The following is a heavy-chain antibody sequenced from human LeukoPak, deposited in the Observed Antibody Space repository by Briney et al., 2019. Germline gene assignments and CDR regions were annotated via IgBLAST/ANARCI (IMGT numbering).Heavy chain of an antibody. J-gene: IGHJ5*02. D-gene: IGHD3-22*01. CDR3: ARARDYYDSSPGP. V-gene: IGHV1-69*05. CDR1: GGTFSSYA. Sequence: ASVKVSCKASGGTFSSYAISWVRQAPGQGLEWMGGIIPIFGTANYAQKFQGRVTITTDESTSTAYMELSSLRSEDTAVYYCARARDYYDSSPGPWGQGTLVTVSS. CDR2: IIPIFGTA.